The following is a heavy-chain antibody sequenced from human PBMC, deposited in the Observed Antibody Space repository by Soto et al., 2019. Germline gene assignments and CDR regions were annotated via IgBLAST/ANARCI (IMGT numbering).Heavy chain of an antibody. D-gene: IGHD2-15*01. CDR2: ISYDERNI. CDR3: ARDSWGFDC. V-gene: IGHV3-30*04. CDR1: GFIFRNYA. J-gene: IGHJ4*02. Sequence: VELVESGGGLVQPGTSLRLSCAASGFIFRNYAMHWVRQAPGKGLEWVADISYDERNIHYPDSVKGRFTISRDNSKSTLFLQMNNLRPEDTAVYYCARDSWGFDCWGQGTLVTVSS.